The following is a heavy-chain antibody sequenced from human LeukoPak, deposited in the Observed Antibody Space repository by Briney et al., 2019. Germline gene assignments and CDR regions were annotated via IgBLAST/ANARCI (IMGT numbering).Heavy chain of an antibody. V-gene: IGHV4-59*01. CDR1: GGSISTYY. D-gene: IGHD5-18*01. CDR2: IDYRGST. Sequence: ASETLSLTCTVSGGSISTYYWSWIRQPPGKGLEWIAYIDYRGSTTYNPSLRSRVTISVDTSRNQFSLKLRSVTAADTAVYYCARSRSGYSYDHAAFEIWGQGTMVIVSS. J-gene: IGHJ3*02. CDR3: ARSRSGYSYDHAAFEI.